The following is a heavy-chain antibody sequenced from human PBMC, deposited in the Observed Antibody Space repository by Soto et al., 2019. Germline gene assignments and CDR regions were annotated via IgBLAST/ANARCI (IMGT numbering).Heavy chain of an antibody. CDR2: ISGSGDST. Sequence: EVQLLESGGGLVQPGGSLRLSCAASGFTFSSYAMRWVRQAPVKGLEWVSAISGSGDSTYYADSVKGRFTISRDKSKNTLYLHMNSLRAEDTAVYYCARRGSGSYYDYWGQGTLVTVSS. V-gene: IGHV3-23*01. CDR3: ARRGSGSYYDY. D-gene: IGHD1-26*01. CDR1: GFTFSSYA. J-gene: IGHJ4*02.